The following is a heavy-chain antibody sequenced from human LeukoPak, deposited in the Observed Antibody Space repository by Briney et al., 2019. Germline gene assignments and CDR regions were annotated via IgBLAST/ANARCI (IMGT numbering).Heavy chain of an antibody. D-gene: IGHD6-19*01. CDR1: GGSISSYY. Sequence: SETLSLTCTVSGGSISSYYWSWIRQPPGKGLEWIGYIYYSGSTNYNPSFKSRVTISVDTSKNQFSLKLSSVTAADTAVYYCARRIAVAGKNAFDIWGQGTMVTVSS. J-gene: IGHJ3*02. CDR3: ARRIAVAGKNAFDI. CDR2: IYYSGST. V-gene: IGHV4-59*01.